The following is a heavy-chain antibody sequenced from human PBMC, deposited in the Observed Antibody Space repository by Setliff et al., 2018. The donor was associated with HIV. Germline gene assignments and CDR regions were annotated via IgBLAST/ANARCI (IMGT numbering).Heavy chain of an antibody. CDR3: ARLGDFSYSSRYLYAFDF. J-gene: IGHJ4*01. Sequence: SETLSLTCIVSNYSITSNYYWAWIRQPPGQGLEWIGSINHGGKTYYSPPLKSRVAISVDTSKNQFSLHFQSVTAADTALYFCARLGDFSYSSRYLYAFDFWGHGALVTV. D-gene: IGHD2-8*01. CDR2: INHGGKT. CDR1: NYSITSNYY. V-gene: IGHV4-38-2*02.